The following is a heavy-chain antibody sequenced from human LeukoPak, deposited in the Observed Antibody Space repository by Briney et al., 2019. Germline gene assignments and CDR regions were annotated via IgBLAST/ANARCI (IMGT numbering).Heavy chain of an antibody. CDR3: AGTPTRDCSSTSCYQFDY. J-gene: IGHJ4*02. CDR2: IIPIFGTA. V-gene: IGHV1-69*06. CDR1: GGTFSSYA. Sequence: SVKVSCKASGGTFSSYAISWVRQAPGQGLEWMGGIIPIFGTANHAQKFQGRVTITADKSTSTAYMELSSLRSEDTAVYYCAGTPTRDCSSTSCYQFDYWGQGTLVTVSS. D-gene: IGHD2-2*01.